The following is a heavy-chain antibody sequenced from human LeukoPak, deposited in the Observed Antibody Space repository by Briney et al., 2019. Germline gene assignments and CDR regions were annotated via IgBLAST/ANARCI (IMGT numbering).Heavy chain of an antibody. CDR2: IHTSGST. CDR1: GGSISSGIYY. Sequence: PSETLSLTCTVSGGSISSGIYYWTWIRQPAGTRREWIGRIHTSGSTNYNPSLKSRVTISIDTSKNQLSLKLSSVTAADTAVYYCARYGSGSYYAYWGQGTLVTVSS. CDR3: ARYGSGSYYAY. J-gene: IGHJ4*02. V-gene: IGHV4-61*02. D-gene: IGHD3-10*01.